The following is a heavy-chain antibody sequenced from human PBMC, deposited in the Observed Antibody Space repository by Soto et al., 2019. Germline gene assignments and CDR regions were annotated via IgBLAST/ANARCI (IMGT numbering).Heavy chain of an antibody. CDR3: VRQRGNYFHS. V-gene: IGHV4-59*11. J-gene: IGHJ4*02. D-gene: IGHD3-10*01. CDR2: IDYVGST. Sequence: SETLSLTCSVSGDSINSRYWSWIRQPPGKGLEWIGYIDYVGSTNYAPSLQSRVTMSVDTSKNQVSLKLRYVTAADTAVYYCVRQRGNYFHSWGEGNLVPVS. CDR1: GDSINSRY.